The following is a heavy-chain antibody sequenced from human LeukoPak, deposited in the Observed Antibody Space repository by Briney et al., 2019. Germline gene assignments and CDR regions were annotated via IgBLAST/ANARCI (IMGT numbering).Heavy chain of an antibody. CDR3: ARCGSGWYLFDY. J-gene: IGHJ4*02. V-gene: IGHV4-34*01. Sequence: SETLSLTCAVYGGSFSGYYWTWIRQAPGKGLEWIGEINPSGGTNYNPSLKSRVTISVDTSKNQFSLKLSSVTAADTAVYYCARCGSGWYLFDYWGQGTLVTVSP. D-gene: IGHD6-19*01. CDR1: GGSFSGYY. CDR2: INPSGGT.